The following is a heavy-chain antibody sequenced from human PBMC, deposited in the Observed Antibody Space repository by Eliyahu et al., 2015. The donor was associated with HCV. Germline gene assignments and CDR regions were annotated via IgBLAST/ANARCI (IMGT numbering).Heavy chain of an antibody. J-gene: IGHJ4*02. CDR3: STGEXFNYWTSYTKALFDY. CDR2: IKSKTDGETT. D-gene: IGHD3/OR15-3a*01. V-gene: IGHV3-15*01. Sequence: SWVRQAPGKGLEWVGQIKSKTDGETTDYAAPVKGRFTISRDDSKNTLYLQMNSLTTEDTAVYYCSTGEXFNYWTSYTKALFDYWGQGTLVTVSS.